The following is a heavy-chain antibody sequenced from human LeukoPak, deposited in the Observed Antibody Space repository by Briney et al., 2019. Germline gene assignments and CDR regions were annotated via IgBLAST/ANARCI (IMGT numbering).Heavy chain of an antibody. CDR1: GFTFSSYW. Sequence: GGSLRLSCAASGFTFSSYWMSWVRQAPGKGLEWVANIKQDGSEKYYVDSVKGRFTISRDNAKNSLYLQMTGLRAEDTAVYYCVRETHDPRDFWGQGTLVTVSS. CDR3: VRETHDPRDF. CDR2: IKQDGSEK. J-gene: IGHJ4*02. V-gene: IGHV3-7*01.